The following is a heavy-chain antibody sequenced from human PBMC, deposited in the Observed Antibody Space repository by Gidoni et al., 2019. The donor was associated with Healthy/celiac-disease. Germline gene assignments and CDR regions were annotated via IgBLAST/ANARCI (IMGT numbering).Heavy chain of an antibody. J-gene: IGHJ4*02. D-gene: IGHD2-21*02. Sequence: QVQLQESGPGLLPPSWTLSLTCPVSGGSLIRSNWWSWVRQPPVQGLEWIWEIYHSGSTNDNTSHKSRVTISVDKSKNQFSLQLSLVTAADTAVYYCASRYCGGDCHRPLGDYWGQGTLVTVSS. V-gene: IGHV4-4*02. CDR1: GGSLIRSNW. CDR2: IYHSGST. CDR3: ASRYCGGDCHRPLGDY.